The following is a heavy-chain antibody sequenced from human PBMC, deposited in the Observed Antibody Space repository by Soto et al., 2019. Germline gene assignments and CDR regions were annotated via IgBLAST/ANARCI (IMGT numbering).Heavy chain of an antibody. V-gene: IGHV3-23*01. CDR2: ITGAGGST. J-gene: IGHJ6*02. Sequence: LSCAASGFTFDNYGMSWVRQAPGKGLEWIGAITGAGGSTYNADSVKGRFTISRDNSKKTVYLQVDSLRVEDTAVYYCAKGHSDSFGNYDYFGMDVWGQGTTVTVSS. D-gene: IGHD4-4*01. CDR3: AKGHSDSFGNYDYFGMDV. CDR1: GFTFDNYG.